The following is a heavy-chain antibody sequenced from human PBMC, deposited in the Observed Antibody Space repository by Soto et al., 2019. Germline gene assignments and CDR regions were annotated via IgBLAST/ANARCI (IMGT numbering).Heavy chain of an antibody. CDR2: IYPGDSET. Sequence: GESLKISCKGSGYSFSSYWIGWVRQMPGKGLEWMGFIYPGDSETRYSPSFQGQVTISVDKSISTAYLQWSSLKASDTAIYYCARDYDYALDYWGQGTLATVSS. J-gene: IGHJ4*02. CDR3: ARDYDYALDY. CDR1: GYSFSSYW. V-gene: IGHV5-51*01. D-gene: IGHD3-16*01.